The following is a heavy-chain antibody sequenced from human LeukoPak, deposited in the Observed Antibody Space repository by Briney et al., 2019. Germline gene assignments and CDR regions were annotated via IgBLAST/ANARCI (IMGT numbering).Heavy chain of an antibody. CDR1: GDSINSNY. J-gene: IGHJ4*02. D-gene: IGHD2-15*01. CDR3: ARLLAGCPGGRCRAHFDY. Sequence: PSETLSLTXSVSGDSINSNYWSWIRQPPGKGLEWIGYIYYGGSTNYNPSLKSRVSMSVDTSKDQFSLNLSSVTAADTAVYHCARLLAGCPGGRCRAHFDYWGQGTLVTVSS. V-gene: IGHV4-59*01. CDR2: IYYGGST.